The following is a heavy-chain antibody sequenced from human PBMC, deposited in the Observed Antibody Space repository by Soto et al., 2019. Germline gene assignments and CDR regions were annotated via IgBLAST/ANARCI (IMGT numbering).Heavy chain of an antibody. V-gene: IGHV3-30*18. J-gene: IGHJ4*02. D-gene: IGHD4-17*01. Sequence: GGSLRLSCAASGFTFSSYGMHLVRQAPGKGLECVSVISYDGSNKYYADSVKGRFTISRDNSKNTLYLQMNSLRAEDTAVYYCAKDDYGDYSPDYWGQGTLVTVSS. CDR1: GFTFSSYG. CDR3: AKDDYGDYSPDY. CDR2: ISYDGSNK.